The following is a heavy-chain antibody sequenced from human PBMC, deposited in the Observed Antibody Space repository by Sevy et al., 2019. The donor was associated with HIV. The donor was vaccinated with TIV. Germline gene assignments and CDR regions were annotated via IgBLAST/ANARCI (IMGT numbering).Heavy chain of an antibody. D-gene: IGHD3-22*01. Sequence: ASVKVSCKVSGYTLSQISMHWVRQAPGKGLEGMGSFDPEDGETIYAQKFQARVTMTEDKSTDTAYMELSSLRSDDTAVYYCATTKDYYDSSGSPFDSWGQGTLVTVSS. CDR3: ATTKDYYDSSGSPFDS. CDR2: FDPEDGET. J-gene: IGHJ4*02. V-gene: IGHV1-24*01. CDR1: GYTLSQIS.